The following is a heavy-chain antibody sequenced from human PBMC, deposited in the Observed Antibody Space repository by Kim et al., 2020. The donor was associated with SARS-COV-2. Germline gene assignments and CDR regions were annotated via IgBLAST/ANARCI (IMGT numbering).Heavy chain of an antibody. V-gene: IGHV3-53*05. Sequence: GGSLRLSCSASGFLVNSNYMTWVRQAPGKGLEWVSVMYAGGSAYYADSVKGRFTISRDLSRNMLFLEMNSLTVEDTGKYYCTKLDYWAQGTQVTVSS. CDR2: MYAGGSA. D-gene: IGHD3-10*01. CDR3: TKLDY. CDR1: GFLVNSNY. J-gene: IGHJ4*02.